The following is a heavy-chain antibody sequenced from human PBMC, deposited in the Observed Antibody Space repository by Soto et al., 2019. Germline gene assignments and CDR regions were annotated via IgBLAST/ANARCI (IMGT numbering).Heavy chain of an antibody. J-gene: IGHJ6*02. V-gene: IGHV1-2*02. D-gene: IGHD2-2*02. Sequence: ASVKVSCKASGYTFTGYYMHWVRQAPGQGLEWMGWINPNSGGTNYAQKFQGRVTMTRDTSISTAYMELSRLRSDDTAVYYCARDEIGYCSSTSCYRYYYYGMDVWGQGTTVTVSS. CDR2: INPNSGGT. CDR1: GYTFTGYY. CDR3: ARDEIGYCSSTSCYRYYYYGMDV.